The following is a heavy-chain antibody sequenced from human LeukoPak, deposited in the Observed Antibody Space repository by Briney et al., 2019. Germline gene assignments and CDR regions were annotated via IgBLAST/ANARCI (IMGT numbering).Heavy chain of an antibody. CDR3: ARVSRDFEPENAFDI. CDR2: IYYSVST. Sequence: SLTCTVSGGSISSGDYYWSWIRQPRGKGLEWIGYIYYSVSTYYNPSLKSRVTISVDTSKNQFSLKLSSVTAADTAVYYCARVSRDFEPENAFDIWGQGTIVTVSS. V-gene: IGHV4-30-4*08. D-gene: IGHD1-14*01. J-gene: IGHJ3*02. CDR1: GGSISSGDYY.